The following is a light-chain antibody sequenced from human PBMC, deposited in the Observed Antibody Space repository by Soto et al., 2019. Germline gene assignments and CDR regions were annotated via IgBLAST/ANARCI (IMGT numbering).Light chain of an antibody. CDR2: DAS. Sequence: QASGALSLCTREGGDPSDVASQSVSSFLAWYQQKPGQAPRLLIYDASNRATGIPARFSGSGSGTDFTLTISSLEPEDFALYYCQQRSSWPRTFGQGTKVDI. J-gene: IGKJ1*01. CDR3: QQRSSWPRT. CDR1: QSVSSF. V-gene: IGKV3-11*01.